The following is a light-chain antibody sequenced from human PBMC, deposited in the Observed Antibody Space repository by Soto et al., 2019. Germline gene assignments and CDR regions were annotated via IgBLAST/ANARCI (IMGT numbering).Light chain of an antibody. CDR1: QSISSW. CDR3: QHYNSYLWT. J-gene: IGKJ1*01. Sequence: DLQMTQSPSTLSASVGDRVTITCRASQSISSWLAWYQQKPGKAPKLLIYKASSLESGVPSRFSGSGSRTEFTLTISSLQPDIFTTYFCQHYNSYLWTFGQGTNVEIK. V-gene: IGKV1-5*03. CDR2: KAS.